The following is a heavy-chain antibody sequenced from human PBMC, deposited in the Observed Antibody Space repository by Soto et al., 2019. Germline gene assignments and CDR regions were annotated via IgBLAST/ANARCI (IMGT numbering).Heavy chain of an antibody. Sequence: QVQLVQSGAEVKKPGASVKVSCKASGYTFTSYGISWVRQAPGQELEWMGWISAYNGNTNYAQKLQGRVTMTTDTSTSTAYMELRSLRSDDTAVYYCARGDYCSSTSCYPDNWFDPWGQGTLVTVSS. CDR1: GYTFTSYG. J-gene: IGHJ5*02. D-gene: IGHD2-2*01. V-gene: IGHV1-18*01. CDR3: ARGDYCSSTSCYPDNWFDP. CDR2: ISAYNGNT.